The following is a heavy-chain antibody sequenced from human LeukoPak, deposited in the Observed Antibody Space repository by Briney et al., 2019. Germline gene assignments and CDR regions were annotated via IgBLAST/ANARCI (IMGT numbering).Heavy chain of an antibody. V-gene: IGHV4-59*01. D-gene: IGHD1-26*01. CDR2: IFYTGIA. CDR1: GSSISTYY. CDR3: ARTPPLSGDDY. J-gene: IGHJ4*01. Sequence: SETLSLTCTVSGSSISTYYWSWIRQPPGKGLEWIGYIFYTGIANYNPSLRGRVTTSLDTANNQFSLRVSSVTAADTAVYYCARTPPLSGDDYWGQGTLVTVSS.